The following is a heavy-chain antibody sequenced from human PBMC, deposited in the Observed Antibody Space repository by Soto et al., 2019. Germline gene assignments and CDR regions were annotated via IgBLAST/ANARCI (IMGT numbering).Heavy chain of an antibody. CDR3: ARERYYDSSGYSPFDY. D-gene: IGHD3-22*01. CDR1: GYTLTSYG. CDR2: ISAYNGNT. V-gene: IGHV1-18*04. Sequence: QVQLVQSGAEVKKPGASVKVSCKASGYTLTSYGISWVRQAPGQGLEWMGWISAYNGNTNYAQKLQGRVTMTTDTSTSTAYMELRSLRSDDTAVYYCARERYYDSSGYSPFDYWGQGTLVTVSS. J-gene: IGHJ4*02.